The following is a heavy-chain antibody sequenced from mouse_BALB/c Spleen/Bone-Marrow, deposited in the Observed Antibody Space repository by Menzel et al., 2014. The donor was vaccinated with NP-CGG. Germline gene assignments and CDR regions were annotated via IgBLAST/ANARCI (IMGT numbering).Heavy chain of an antibody. CDR2: ISTYYDDA. CDR3: ASGNYYYAMDY. J-gene: IGHJ4*01. D-gene: IGHD2-1*01. CDR1: GYTFTDYA. Sequence: VQLQQSGAELVRPGVSVKISCKGSGYTFTDYAMHWVKQSHAKSLEWIGVISTYYDDASYNQKFKGKATMTVDKSPSTAYMELARLTSEDSAIYYCASGNYYYAMDYWGQGTSVTVSS. V-gene: IGHV1S137*01.